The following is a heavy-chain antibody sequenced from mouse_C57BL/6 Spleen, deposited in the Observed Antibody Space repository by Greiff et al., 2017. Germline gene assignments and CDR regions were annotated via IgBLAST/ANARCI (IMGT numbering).Heavy chain of an antibody. CDR3: ARDLLGAMDY. J-gene: IGHJ4*01. D-gene: IGHD2-10*01. CDR2: IYPGDRDT. Sequence: VQLHQSGPELVKPGASVKISCKASGYAFSSSWMNWVKQRPGKGLAWIGRIYPGDRDTNYNGKFKGKATLTADKSSSTAYMQLSSLTSEDSAVYFCARDLLGAMDYWGQGTSVTVSS. CDR1: GYAFSSSW. V-gene: IGHV1-82*01.